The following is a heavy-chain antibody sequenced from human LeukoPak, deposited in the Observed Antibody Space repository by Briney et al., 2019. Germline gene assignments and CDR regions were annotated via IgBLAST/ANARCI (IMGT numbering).Heavy chain of an antibody. D-gene: IGHD1-26*01. J-gene: IGHJ4*02. Sequence: SETLSLTCTVSGGSISSSSYYWGWIRQPPGKGLEWIGSIYYSGSTYYNPSLKSRVTISVDTSKNQFSLKLSSVTAADTAVYYCARASGYSGSPHWGQGTLVTVSS. CDR2: IYYSGST. CDR1: GGSISSSSYY. V-gene: IGHV4-39*01. CDR3: ARASGYSGSPH.